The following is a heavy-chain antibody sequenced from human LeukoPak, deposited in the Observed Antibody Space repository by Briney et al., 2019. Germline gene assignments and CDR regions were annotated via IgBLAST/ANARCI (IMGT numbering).Heavy chain of an antibody. D-gene: IGHD2-2*01. CDR1: GGSINSYY. Sequence: SETLSLTCTVSGGSINSYYWSWFRQPPGKGLEWIGYIYYSGSTNYNPSLKSRVTISVDTSKNQFSLKLSSVTAADTAVYYCARSSCSSTSCWRGYFDYWGQGALVTASS. CDR2: IYYSGST. J-gene: IGHJ4*02. V-gene: IGHV4-59*01. CDR3: ARSSCSSTSCWRGYFDY.